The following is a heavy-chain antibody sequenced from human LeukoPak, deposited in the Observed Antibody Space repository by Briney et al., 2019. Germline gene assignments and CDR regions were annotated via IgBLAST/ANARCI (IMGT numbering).Heavy chain of an antibody. CDR2: IYHSGST. CDR3: ARARRYYGSGSYYSPALFDP. CDR1: GYSISSGYY. D-gene: IGHD3-10*01. Sequence: SETLSLTCAVSGYSISSGYYWGWIRQPPGKGLEWIGSIYHSGSTYYNPSLKSRVTISVDTSKNQFSLKLSSVTAADTAVYYCARARRYYGSGSYYSPALFDPWGQGTLVTVSS. J-gene: IGHJ5*02. V-gene: IGHV4-38-2*01.